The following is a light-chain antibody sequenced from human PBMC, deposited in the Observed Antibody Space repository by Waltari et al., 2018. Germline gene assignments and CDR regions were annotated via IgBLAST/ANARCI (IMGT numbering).Light chain of an antibody. CDR1: DSNIGATY. V-gene: IGLV1-47*01. CDR2: RND. Sequence: QSVLTQPPSASGTPGQPVTISCSGSDSNIGATYAYWFQQLPETAPKLLINRNDQRPSGVPDRFSGSRSVTSTSLAISGLRSEDEASYYCASWDDNLSGSLFGGGTKLTVL. J-gene: IGLJ2*01. CDR3: ASWDDNLSGSL.